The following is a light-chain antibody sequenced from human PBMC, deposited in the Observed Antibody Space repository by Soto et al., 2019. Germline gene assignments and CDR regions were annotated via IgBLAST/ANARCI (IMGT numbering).Light chain of an antibody. CDR3: QKYFRVSTWT. CDR2: WAS. Sequence: DIVMTQSPASLGVSLGERATINCKSSQSLLHSSNNKNYLAWYQQKPGQPPELLIYWASNRKSGVPDRLSGSGSGTDFTLTISRLQAEDVAVYYCQKYFRVSTWTFGQGTKVDIK. CDR1: QSLLHSSNNKNY. J-gene: IGKJ1*01. V-gene: IGKV4-1*01.